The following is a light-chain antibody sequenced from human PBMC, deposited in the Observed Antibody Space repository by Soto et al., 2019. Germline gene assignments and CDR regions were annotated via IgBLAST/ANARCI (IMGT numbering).Light chain of an antibody. CDR2: GAS. Sequence: EIVLTQSPGTLSLSPGERATLSCRASQSVSSSYLAWYQQKPGQAPRLLIYGASSRATGIPDRFSGSGSGTDFTLTISRLEPEDFAVYYCQHYGSEGTFGQGTKLEIK. V-gene: IGKV3-20*01. J-gene: IGKJ1*01. CDR3: QHYGSEGT. CDR1: QSVSSSY.